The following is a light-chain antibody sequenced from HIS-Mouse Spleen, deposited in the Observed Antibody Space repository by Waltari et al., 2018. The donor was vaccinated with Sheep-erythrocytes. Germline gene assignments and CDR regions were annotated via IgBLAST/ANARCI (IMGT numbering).Light chain of an antibody. CDR3: QQRSNWYT. Sequence: EIVLTQSPATLSLSPGERATLSCRASQSVSSYLAWYQQKPGQAPRLLIYDASNRATGIPARFSGSGSGTDCTLTISSLEPEDFAVYYCQQRSNWYTFAQGTKLEIK. CDR2: DAS. CDR1: QSVSSY. V-gene: IGKV3-11*01. J-gene: IGKJ2*01.